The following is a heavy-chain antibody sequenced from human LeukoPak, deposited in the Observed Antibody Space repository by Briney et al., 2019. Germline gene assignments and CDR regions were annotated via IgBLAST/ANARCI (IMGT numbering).Heavy chain of an antibody. V-gene: IGHV4-39*01. CDR3: ARHAEHYDY. D-gene: IGHD1-26*01. J-gene: IGHJ4*02. CDR2: SYSGGST. Sequence: SETLSLTCTVPGGFISSSIYYWGWMRRPPLKGLERIGTSYSGGSTYYNPSLKSRGTISVDTSKNQSSLKLSSVTAADTAVYYCARHAEHYDYWGQGTLVTVSS. CDR1: GGFISSSIYY.